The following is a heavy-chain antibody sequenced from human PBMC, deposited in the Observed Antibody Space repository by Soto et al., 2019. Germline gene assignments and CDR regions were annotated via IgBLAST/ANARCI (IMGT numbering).Heavy chain of an antibody. CDR2: IVVASGQT. CDR1: GSGFISSG. CDR3: SADRPDIGVGWWV. J-gene: IGHJ6*02. D-gene: IGHD2-15*01. Sequence: SVKVSCKASGSGFISSGIQWVGQAHGQRLEWIGWIVVASGQTNYAQNFRGRVAITRDTSTATAYIELTGLTSEDTAVYFCSADRPDIGVGWWVWGQGTTVTVSS. V-gene: IGHV1-58*02.